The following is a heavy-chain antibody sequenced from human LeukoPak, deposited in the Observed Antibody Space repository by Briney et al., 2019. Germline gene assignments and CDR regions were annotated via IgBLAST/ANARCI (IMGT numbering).Heavy chain of an antibody. Sequence: GASVKVSCKASGGTFSSYAISWVRQAPGQGLEWMGGIIPIFGTANYAQKFQGRVTITADESTSTAYMELSSLRSEDTAVYYCARSTYYYNSSGYYLPFHFDYWGQGTLVTVSS. CDR1: GGTFSSYA. CDR2: IIPIFGTA. J-gene: IGHJ4*02. V-gene: IGHV1-69*01. CDR3: ARSTYYYNSSGYYLPFHFDY. D-gene: IGHD3-22*01.